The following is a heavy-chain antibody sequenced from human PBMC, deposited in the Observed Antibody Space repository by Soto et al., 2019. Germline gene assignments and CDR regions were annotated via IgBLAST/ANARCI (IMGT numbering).Heavy chain of an antibody. CDR2: IWYDGSNK. Sequence: GGSLRLSCAASGFTFSSYGMHWVRQAPGKGLEWVAVIWYDGSNKYYADSVKGRFTISRDNSKNTLYLQMNSLRAEDTAVYYCARDGLDHNWNYFFPGDKHYYYYMDVWGKGTTVTVSS. D-gene: IGHD1-7*01. V-gene: IGHV3-33*01. CDR1: GFTFSSYG. CDR3: ARDGLDHNWNYFFPGDKHYYYYMDV. J-gene: IGHJ6*03.